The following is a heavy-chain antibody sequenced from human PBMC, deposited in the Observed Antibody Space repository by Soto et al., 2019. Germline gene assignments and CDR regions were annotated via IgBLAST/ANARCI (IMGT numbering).Heavy chain of an antibody. V-gene: IGHV1-18*01. J-gene: IGHJ6*02. Sequence: ASVKVSCKASGYTFTSYGISWVRQAPGQGLEWMGWISAYNGNTNYAQKLQGRVTMTTDTSTSTAYMELRSLRSDDTAVYYCARDPITIFGVVHSYYYYYGMDVWGQGTTVTSP. CDR3: ARDPITIFGVVHSYYYYYGMDV. CDR1: GYTFTSYG. D-gene: IGHD3-3*01. CDR2: ISAYNGNT.